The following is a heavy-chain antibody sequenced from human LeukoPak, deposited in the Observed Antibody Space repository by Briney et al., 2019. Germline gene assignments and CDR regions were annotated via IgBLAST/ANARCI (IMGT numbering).Heavy chain of an antibody. V-gene: IGHV4-39*01. CDR3: ARHLSSGYYDSSGYPDHFDY. Sequence: NPSETLSLTCTVSGGSISSSSYYWGWIRQPPGKGLEWIGSIYYSGSTYYNPSLKSRVTISVDTSKNQFSLKLSSVTAADTAVYYCARHLSSGYYDSSGYPDHFDYWGQGTLVTDSS. CDR2: IYYSGST. CDR1: GGSISSSSYY. D-gene: IGHD3-22*01. J-gene: IGHJ4*02.